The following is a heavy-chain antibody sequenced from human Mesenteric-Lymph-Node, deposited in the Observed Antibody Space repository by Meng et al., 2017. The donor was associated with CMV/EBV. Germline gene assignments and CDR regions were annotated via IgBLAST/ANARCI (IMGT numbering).Heavy chain of an antibody. CDR3: AKGSHGMDV. V-gene: IGHV3-23*03. J-gene: IGHJ6*02. CDR1: GFTFSTYA. Sequence: GESLKISCAASGFTFSTYAMNWVRQAPGKGLEWVSVIYSGDSSTYYADSVKGRFTISRDNSKNTMYLQMNSLRVEDTAIYYCAKGSHGMDVWGQGTTVTVSS. CDR2: IYSGDSST.